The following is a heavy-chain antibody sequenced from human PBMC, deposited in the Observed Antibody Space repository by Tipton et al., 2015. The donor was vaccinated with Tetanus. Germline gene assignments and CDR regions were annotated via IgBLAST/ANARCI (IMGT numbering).Heavy chain of an antibody. CDR3: ARGASVVPNWFDP. J-gene: IGHJ5*02. CDR1: GDSISSGGHY. D-gene: IGHD2-15*01. V-gene: IGHV4-39*07. Sequence: LRLSCSVSGDSISSGGHYWGWIRQPPGKGLEWIGEINHSGSTNYNPSLKSRVTISVDTSKNQFSLKLSSVTAADTAVYYCARGASVVPNWFDPWGQGTLVTVSS. CDR2: INHSGST.